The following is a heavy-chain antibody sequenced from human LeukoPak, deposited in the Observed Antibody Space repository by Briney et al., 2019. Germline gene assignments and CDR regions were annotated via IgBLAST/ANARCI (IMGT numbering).Heavy chain of an antibody. D-gene: IGHD3-9*01. Sequence: HTGGSLRLSCTASGFTFGHYAMSWVRHAPGKGLEWVVFIRCKAYGGTTEYGESVKGRFTISRDDSKSIAYLQMNSLKTEDTAVYYCTRVITIFSGISLRAYYYYGMDVWGQGTTVTVSS. CDR1: GFTFGHYA. CDR2: IRCKAYGGTT. J-gene: IGHJ6*02. CDR3: TRVITIFSGISLRAYYYYGMDV. V-gene: IGHV3-49*04.